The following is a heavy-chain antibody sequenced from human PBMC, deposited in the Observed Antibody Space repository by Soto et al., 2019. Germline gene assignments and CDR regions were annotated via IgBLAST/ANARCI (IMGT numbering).Heavy chain of an antibody. J-gene: IGHJ6*03. Sequence: ASVKVSCKASGLTFSNSALQWVRQARGQRLEWLGWIAVGSGNTNYAQRFQDRVTMTRNMSISTAYMELSSLRSEDTAVYYCARVWAPAAFGYRSYYYYYMDVWGKGTTVTVSS. D-gene: IGHD2-2*01. CDR3: ARVWAPAAFGYRSYYYYYMDV. CDR2: IAVGSGNT. V-gene: IGHV1-58*01. CDR1: GLTFSNSA.